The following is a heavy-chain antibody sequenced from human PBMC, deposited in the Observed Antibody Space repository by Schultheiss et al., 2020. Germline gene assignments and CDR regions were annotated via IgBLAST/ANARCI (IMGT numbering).Heavy chain of an antibody. J-gene: IGHJ4*02. CDR3: ARYCLPRLFHYFDY. CDR1: GYTFTSYD. CDR2: INPNSGGT. V-gene: IGHV1-2*02. D-gene: IGHD3-22*01. Sequence: ASVKVSCKASGYTFTSYDINWVRQATGQGLEWMGWINPNSGGTNYAQKFQGRVTMTRDTSISTAYMELSRLRSDDTAVYYCARYCLPRLFHYFDYWGQGTLVTVAS.